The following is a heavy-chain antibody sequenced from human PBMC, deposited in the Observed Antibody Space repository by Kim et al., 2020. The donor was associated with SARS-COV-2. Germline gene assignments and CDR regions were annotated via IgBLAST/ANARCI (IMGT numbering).Heavy chain of an antibody. CDR3: AREIPRGYYDSSGYHRDRDY. V-gene: IGHV3-30*04. Sequence: GGSLRLSCAASGFTFSSYAMHWVRQAPGKGLEWVAVISYDGSNKYYADSVKGRFTISRDNSKNTLYLQMNSLRAEDTAVYYCAREIPRGYYDSSGYHRDRDYWGQGTLVTVSS. D-gene: IGHD3-22*01. CDR1: GFTFSSYA. CDR2: ISYDGSNK. J-gene: IGHJ4*02.